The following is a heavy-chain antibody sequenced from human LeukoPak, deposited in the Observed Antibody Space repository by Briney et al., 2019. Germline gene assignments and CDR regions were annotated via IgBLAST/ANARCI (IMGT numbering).Heavy chain of an antibody. D-gene: IGHD2-2*01. J-gene: IGHJ4*02. CDR3: ARGLRGSPAFVY. V-gene: IGHV1-69*13. CDR2: IIPIFGTA. Sequence: SVKVSCKASGGTFSSYAISWVRQAPGQGLEWMGGIIPIFGTANYAQKFQGRVTITADESTNTAYMELSSLRTDDTAAYYCARGLRGSPAFVYWGQGTLVTVSS. CDR1: GGTFSSYA.